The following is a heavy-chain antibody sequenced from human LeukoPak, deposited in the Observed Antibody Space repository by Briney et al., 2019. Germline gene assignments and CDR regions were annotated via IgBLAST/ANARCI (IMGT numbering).Heavy chain of an antibody. CDR1: GFSFDDYA. CDR2: ITWDGSTR. J-gene: IGHJ3*01. CDR3: VKDSRRGALDV. D-gene: IGHD1-26*01. V-gene: IGHV3-43*01. Sequence: GGSLRLSCAASGFSFDDYAMHWVRQSPGNGLEWVSVITWDGSTRNYADSVKGRFAIARDNSKNSLYLQMNSLTTEDTAFYYCVKDSRRGALDVWGHGTMVTVSS.